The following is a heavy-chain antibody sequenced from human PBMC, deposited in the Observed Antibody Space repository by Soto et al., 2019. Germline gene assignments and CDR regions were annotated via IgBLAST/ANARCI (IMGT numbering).Heavy chain of an antibody. D-gene: IGHD4-4*01. Sequence: PGESLKISCKGSGYTFTDYWIGWVRQLPGKGLEWMGIIYPGDSDTRYSPSFQGHVTITVDKSTNTAYLQWNTLRASDTAMYYCARYISNFRYYYYGMDVWGQGTTVTVSS. CDR2: IYPGDSDT. CDR1: GYTFTDYW. CDR3: ARYISNFRYYYYGMDV. J-gene: IGHJ6*02. V-gene: IGHV5-51*01.